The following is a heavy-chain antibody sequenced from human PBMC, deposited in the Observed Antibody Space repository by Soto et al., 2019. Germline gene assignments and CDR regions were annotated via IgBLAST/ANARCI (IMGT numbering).Heavy chain of an antibody. J-gene: IGHJ4*02. CDR2: IYYSGST. D-gene: IGHD3-22*01. V-gene: IGHV4-39*01. CDR1: GGSISSSSYY. Sequence: SATLSLTCTVSGGSISSSSYYWGWIRQPPGKGLEWIGSIYYSGSTYYNPSLKSRVTISVDTSKNQFSLKLSSVTSADTAVYYCARAIVVAIKGWGQGTLVTVSS. CDR3: ARAIVVAIKG.